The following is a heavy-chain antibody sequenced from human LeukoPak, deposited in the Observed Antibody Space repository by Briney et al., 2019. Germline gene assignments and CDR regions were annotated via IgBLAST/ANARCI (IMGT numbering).Heavy chain of an antibody. J-gene: IGHJ5*02. CDR1: GFTFSTYS. D-gene: IGHD5-12*01. CDR2: ISSSSSTI. V-gene: IGHV3-48*01. CDR3: ASGVEGYVFDP. Sequence: GGSLRLSCAVSGFTFSTYSMNWVRQAPGKGLEWVSYISSSSSTIYYADSVKGRFTISRDNAKNSLYLHMNSLRAEDTAVYYCASGVEGYVFDPWGQGTLVTVSS.